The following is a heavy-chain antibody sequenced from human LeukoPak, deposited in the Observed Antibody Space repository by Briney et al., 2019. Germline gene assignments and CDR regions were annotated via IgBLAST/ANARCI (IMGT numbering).Heavy chain of an antibody. CDR3: ARDLRSYSSGWEPLDY. J-gene: IGHJ4*02. CDR1: GYTFTSYY. D-gene: IGHD6-19*01. CDR2: INPSGVTT. Sequence: ASVKVSCKASGYTFTSYYIHWVRLAPGQGLEWMGIINPSGVTTSYAQKFQGRLTMTRDMATRTVYMELSSLRSEDTAVHYCARDLRSYSSGWEPLDYWGQGTLVTVSS. V-gene: IGHV1-46*01.